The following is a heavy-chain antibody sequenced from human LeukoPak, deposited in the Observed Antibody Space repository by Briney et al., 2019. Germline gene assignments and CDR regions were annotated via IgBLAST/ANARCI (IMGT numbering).Heavy chain of an antibody. CDR2: IYHSGST. J-gene: IGHJ4*02. Sequence: SETLSLTCAVSGYSISSGYYWGWIRQPPGKGLEWIGSIYHSGSTYYNPSLKSRVTISVDTSKNQFSLKLSSVTAADTAVYYCAGVGYYGSGSYYRYWGQGTLVTVSS. CDR3: AGVGYYGSGSYYRY. V-gene: IGHV4-38-2*01. D-gene: IGHD3-10*01. CDR1: GYSISSGYY.